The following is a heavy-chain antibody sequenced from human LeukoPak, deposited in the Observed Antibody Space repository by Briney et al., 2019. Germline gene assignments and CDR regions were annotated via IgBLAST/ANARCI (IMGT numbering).Heavy chain of an antibody. Sequence: PSETLSLTCTVSGGSISGGNDYWTWIRQPAGKGLEWIGRIYASGSTIYNHSLKSRVTISLDTSKNQFFMKLTYVTAADTAVYFCGRVGYGGYGIVDYWGQGTLVTVSS. D-gene: IGHD5-12*01. CDR1: GGSISGGNDY. J-gene: IGHJ4*02. CDR2: IYASGST. V-gene: IGHV4-61*02. CDR3: GRVGYGGYGIVDY.